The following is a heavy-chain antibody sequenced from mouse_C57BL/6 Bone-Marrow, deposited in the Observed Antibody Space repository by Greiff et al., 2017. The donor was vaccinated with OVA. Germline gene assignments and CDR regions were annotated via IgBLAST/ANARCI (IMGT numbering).Heavy chain of an antibody. Sequence: VQLKESGPELVKPGASVKIPCKASGYTFTDYNMDWVKQSHGKSLEWIGDINPNNGGTIYNQKFKGKATLTVDKSSSTAYMELRSLTSEDTAVYYCAREGHYYGSSYWYFDVWGTGTTVTVSS. D-gene: IGHD1-1*01. CDR1: GYTFTDYN. V-gene: IGHV1-18*01. CDR2: INPNNGGT. CDR3: AREGHYYGSSYWYFDV. J-gene: IGHJ1*03.